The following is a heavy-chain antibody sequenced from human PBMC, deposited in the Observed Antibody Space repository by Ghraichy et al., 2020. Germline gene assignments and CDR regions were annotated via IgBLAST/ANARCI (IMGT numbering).Heavy chain of an antibody. CDR2: TYYRSKWYN. J-gene: IGHJ4*02. V-gene: IGHV6-1*01. D-gene: IGHD3-10*01. CDR3: ARDDDYYGSGTYYNPFDH. CDR1: GDSVSSNSAA. Sequence: SQTLSLTCAISGDSVSSNSAAWNWIRQSPSRGLEWLGRTYYRSKWYNDYAVFVKSRITINPDTSKNQFSLQLNSVTPEDTAVYYCARDDDYYGSGTYYNPFDHWGQGTLVTVSS.